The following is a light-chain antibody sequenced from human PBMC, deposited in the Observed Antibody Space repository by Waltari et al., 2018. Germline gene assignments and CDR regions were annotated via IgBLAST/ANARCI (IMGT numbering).Light chain of an antibody. CDR1: QGISSY. Sequence: AIRMTQSPSSFSASTGDRVTITCRASQGISSYLAWYQQKPGKAPKLLIYAASTLQSGVPSRFSGSGSGTDLTLTISCLQSEGFATYYCQQYYSYPQTFGQGTKVEIK. V-gene: IGKV1-8*01. CDR3: QQYYSYPQT. J-gene: IGKJ1*01. CDR2: AAS.